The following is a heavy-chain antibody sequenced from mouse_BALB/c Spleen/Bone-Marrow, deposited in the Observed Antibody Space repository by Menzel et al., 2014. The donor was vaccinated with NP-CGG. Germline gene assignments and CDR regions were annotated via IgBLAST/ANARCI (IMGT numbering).Heavy chain of an antibody. J-gene: IGHJ1*01. D-gene: IGHD2-1*01. CDR1: GVDFSRYW. Sequence: VMLVESGGGLAQPGGSLLLSCAASGVDFSRYWMSWVRQAPGKGLEWIGDINPDSSTINYTPFLKDKFIISRDNDKNTQYLQMSIVRSVDTTIYYWASLGNYENFDVWGAGTTVTVSS. V-gene: IGHV4-1*02. CDR3: ASLGNYENFDV. CDR2: INPDSSTI.